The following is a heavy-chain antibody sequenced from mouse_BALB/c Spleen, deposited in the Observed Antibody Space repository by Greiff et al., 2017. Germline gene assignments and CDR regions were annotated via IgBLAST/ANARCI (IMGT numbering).Heavy chain of an antibody. CDR3: ARSYGNYPYYAMDY. D-gene: IGHD2-10*02. Sequence: EVKLQESGGGLVQPGGSRKLSCAASGFTFSSFGMHWVRQAPEKGLEWVAYISSGSSTIYYADTVKGRFTISRDNPKNTLFLQMTSLRSEDTAMYYCARSYGNYPYYAMDYWGQGTSVTVSS. V-gene: IGHV5-17*02. CDR2: ISSGSSTI. J-gene: IGHJ4*01. CDR1: GFTFSSFG.